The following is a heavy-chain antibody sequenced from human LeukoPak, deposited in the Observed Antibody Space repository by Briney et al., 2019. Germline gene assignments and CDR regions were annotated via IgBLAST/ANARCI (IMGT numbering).Heavy chain of an antibody. Sequence: GGSLRLSCAASGFTFDDYVMHWVRQVPGKGLEWVSLISGDGGRTYYADSVKGRFTISRDNAKNSMYLQMNSLRAEDTAVYFCAREIGSAARGRWGQGTLVTVSS. D-gene: IGHD6-13*01. V-gene: IGHV3-43*02. CDR2: ISGDGGRT. CDR1: GFTFDDYV. CDR3: AREIGSAARGR. J-gene: IGHJ4*02.